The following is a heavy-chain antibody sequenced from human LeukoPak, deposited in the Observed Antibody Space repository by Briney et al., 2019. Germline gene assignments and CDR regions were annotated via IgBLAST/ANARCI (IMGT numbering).Heavy chain of an antibody. V-gene: IGHV1-69*01. Sequence: SVKVSCKASGGTFSSYAISWVRQAPGQGLEWMGGIIPIFGTANYAQKFQGRVTIAADESTSTAYMELSSLRSEDTAAYSCARREVVVVPAAPPDYYGMDVWGKGTTVTVSS. CDR2: IIPIFGTA. J-gene: IGHJ6*04. D-gene: IGHD2-2*01. CDR3: ARREVVVVPAAPPDYYGMDV. CDR1: GGTFSSYA.